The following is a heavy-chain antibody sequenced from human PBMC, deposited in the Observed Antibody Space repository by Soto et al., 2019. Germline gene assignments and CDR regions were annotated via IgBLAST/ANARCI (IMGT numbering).Heavy chain of an antibody. D-gene: IGHD3-22*01. Sequence: AGGSLRLSCAASGFTFSSYGMHWVRQAPGKGLEWVAVISYDGSNKYYADSVKGRFTISRDNSKNTLYLQMNSLRAEDTAVYYCAKGPNPPIQQYYDSSGYRRFYYWGQGTLFTVSS. CDR2: ISYDGSNK. V-gene: IGHV3-30*18. J-gene: IGHJ4*02. CDR3: AKGPNPPIQQYYDSSGYRRFYY. CDR1: GFTFSSYG.